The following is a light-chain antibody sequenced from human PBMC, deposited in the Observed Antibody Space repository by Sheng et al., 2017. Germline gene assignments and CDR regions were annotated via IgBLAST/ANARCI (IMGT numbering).Light chain of an antibody. CDR3: ATWDSSLSAVV. V-gene: IGLV1-51*01. Sequence: QPVLTQPPSVSAAPGQKVAISCSGSISNIGSNYVSWYQQLPGTAPKVFIYDNSRRPSGIPDRFSASKSGTSATLGITGLQSGDEADYYCATWDSSLSAVVFGGGTKLAVL. J-gene: IGLJ3*02. CDR1: ISNIGSNY. CDR2: DNS.